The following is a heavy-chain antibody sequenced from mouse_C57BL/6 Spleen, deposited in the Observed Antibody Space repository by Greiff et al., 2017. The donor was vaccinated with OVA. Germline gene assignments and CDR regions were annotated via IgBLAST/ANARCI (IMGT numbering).Heavy chain of an antibody. J-gene: IGHJ2*01. CDR1: GYAFSSSW. CDR3: AGSPFDY. Sequence: VQLQQSGPELVKPGASVKISCKASGYAFSSSWMNWVKQRPGKGLEWIGRIYPGDGDTTYNGKFKGKATLTADKSSSTAYMQLSSLTSEDSAVYFCAGSPFDYWGQGTTLTVSS. V-gene: IGHV1-82*01. CDR2: IYPGDGDT.